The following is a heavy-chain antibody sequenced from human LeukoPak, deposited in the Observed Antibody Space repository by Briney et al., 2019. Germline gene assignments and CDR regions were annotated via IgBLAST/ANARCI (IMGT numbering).Heavy chain of an antibody. J-gene: IGHJ6*03. V-gene: IGHV4-34*01. CDR3: ARVISLRIGYLQQPVRHHMDV. Sequence: SETLSLTCAVYGGSFNGYYWGWIRQSPGKGLEWVGEISKSGSATYSPSIKSRVLISMDMSKNQFSLKLTSVTAADTGVYYCARVISLRIGYLQQPVRHHMDVWGKGTTVIVSS. D-gene: IGHD3-22*01. CDR1: GGSFNGYY. CDR2: ISKSGSA.